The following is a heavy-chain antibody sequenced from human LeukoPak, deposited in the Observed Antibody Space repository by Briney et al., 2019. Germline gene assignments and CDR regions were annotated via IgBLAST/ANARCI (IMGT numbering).Heavy chain of an antibody. CDR3: ARDHYGSGSYSHYCDP. Sequence: ASVQVSCKASCYTFTSYGISWVRQAPGQGLEWMGWISAYNGNTNYAQKLQGRVTMTTDTSTSTAYMELRSLRSDDTAVYYCARDHYGSGSYSHYCDPWGQGTLVTVSS. CDR1: CYTFTSYG. CDR2: ISAYNGNT. J-gene: IGHJ5*02. D-gene: IGHD3-10*01. V-gene: IGHV1-18*01.